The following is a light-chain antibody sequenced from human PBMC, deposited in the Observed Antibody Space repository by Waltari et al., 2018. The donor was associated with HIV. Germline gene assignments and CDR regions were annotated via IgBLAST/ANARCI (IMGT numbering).Light chain of an antibody. CDR1: QSVSSY. Sequence: DIVLPQSPATLSLSPGERATLSCRASQSVSSYLAWYQQKPGQAPRPLIYDASNRATGIPARFSGSGSGTDFTLTISSLETEDFAVYYCQQRSNWPPLTCGGGTKVEIK. J-gene: IGKJ4*01. V-gene: IGKV3-11*01. CDR3: QQRSNWPPLT. CDR2: DAS.